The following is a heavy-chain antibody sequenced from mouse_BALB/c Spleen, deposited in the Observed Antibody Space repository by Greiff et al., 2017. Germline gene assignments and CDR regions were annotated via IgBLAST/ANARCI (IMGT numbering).Heavy chain of an antibody. Sequence: VQLQQSGAELVRSGASVKLSCTASGFTIKDYYMHWVKQRPEQGLEWIGWIDPENGDTEYAPKFQGKATMTADTSSNTAYLQLSSLTSEDTAVYYCESCGSSHHFDYWGQGTTLTVSS. J-gene: IGHJ2*01. V-gene: IGHV14-4*02. CDR1: GFTIKDYY. CDR2: IDPENGDT. CDR3: ESCGSSHHFDY. D-gene: IGHD1-1*01.